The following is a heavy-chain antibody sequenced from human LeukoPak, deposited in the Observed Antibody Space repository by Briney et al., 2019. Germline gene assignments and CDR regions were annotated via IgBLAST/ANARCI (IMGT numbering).Heavy chain of an antibody. D-gene: IGHD5-24*01. CDR3: ARRGIRDGYNYADY. Sequence: GESLKISCKSSGYTFTTYWIGWVRQLPGKGLEWMGIIYPGDSDTRYSPSFQGQVTFSADKSTTTAYLQWSSLKASDTAIYYCARRGIRDGYNYADYWGQGTLVTVSS. V-gene: IGHV5-51*01. CDR1: GYTFTTYW. J-gene: IGHJ4*02. CDR2: IYPGDSDT.